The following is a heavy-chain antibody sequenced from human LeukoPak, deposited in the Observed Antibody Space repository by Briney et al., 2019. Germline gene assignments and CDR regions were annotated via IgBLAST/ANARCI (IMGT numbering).Heavy chain of an antibody. J-gene: IGHJ3*02. CDR1: GLTFSNSW. CDR2: ISGSSSSI. CDR3: ARDRQIDAFDI. V-gene: IGHV3-48*01. Sequence: GGSLRLSCAASGLTFSNSWMNWVRQAPGKGLEWVSYISGSSSSIYYADSVRGRFTISRDNAKNSLYLQMNSLRAEDTAVYYCARDRQIDAFDIWGQGTMVTVSS.